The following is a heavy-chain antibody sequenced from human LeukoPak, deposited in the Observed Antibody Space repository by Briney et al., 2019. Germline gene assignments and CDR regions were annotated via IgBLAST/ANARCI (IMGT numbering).Heavy chain of an antibody. J-gene: IGHJ6*03. CDR2: ISHSGDA. D-gene: IGHD3-22*01. CDR3: ARGLDYHDSSGHYPAYMDV. CDR1: GGSFSGFY. V-gene: IGHV4-34*01. Sequence: SETLSLTCAVYGGSFSGFYWTWLRQPPGMGLDWIGEISHSGDANYNPSLRSRVTISVDTSKSQVSLSLNSVTAADTALYYCARGLDYHDSSGHYPAYMDVWGKGTTVTVSS.